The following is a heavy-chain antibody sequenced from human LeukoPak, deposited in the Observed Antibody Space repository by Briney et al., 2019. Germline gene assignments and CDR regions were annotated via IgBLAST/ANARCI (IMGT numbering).Heavy chain of an antibody. J-gene: IGHJ4*02. V-gene: IGHV4-61*02. CDR3: ARDSPTTSFDY. CDR2: IYTSGST. D-gene: IGHD1-26*01. CDR1: GGSISSGSYY. Sequence: PSETLSLTCTVSGGSISSGSYYWSWIRQPAGRRLGWIGRIYTSGSTNYNPSLKTRVTISVDTSKNQFSLKLSSVTAADTAVYYCARDSPTTSFDYWGQGTLVTVSS.